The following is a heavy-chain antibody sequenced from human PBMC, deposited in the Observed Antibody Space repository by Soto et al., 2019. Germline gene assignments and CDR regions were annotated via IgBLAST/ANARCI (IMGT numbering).Heavy chain of an antibody. CDR1: GGSIRSYY. CDR2: IYYSGST. Sequence: SESMSLTGTVSGGSIRSYYWSWFRQPPGKGLEWIQHIYYSGSTNYNPSINSRVTISVDTSKNQFSLKLSSVTAAATAVYYCTHTVVTPSGFNYFGYWGQGTLVTVSS. D-gene: IGHD2-21*02. CDR3: THTVVTPSGFNYFGY. J-gene: IGHJ4*02. V-gene: IGHV4-59*01.